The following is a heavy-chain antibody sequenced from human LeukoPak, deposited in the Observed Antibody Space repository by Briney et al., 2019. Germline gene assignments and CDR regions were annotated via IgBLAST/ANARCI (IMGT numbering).Heavy chain of an antibody. CDR2: IWYDGSKK. CDR3: ARDPGVRWLVGFDY. D-gene: IGHD6-19*01. J-gene: IGHJ4*02. Sequence: GGSLRLSCAASGFTFSSYGMHWVRQAPGKGLEWVAVIWYDGSKKYYADSVKGRFTISRDNSKNTLYLQMDSLRAEDTAVYYCARDPGVRWLVGFDYWGQGTLVTVSS. CDR1: GFTFSSYG. V-gene: IGHV3-33*01.